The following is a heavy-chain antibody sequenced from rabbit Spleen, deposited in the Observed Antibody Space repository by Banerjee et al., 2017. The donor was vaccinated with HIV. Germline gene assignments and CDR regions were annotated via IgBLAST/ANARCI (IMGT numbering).Heavy chain of an antibody. CDR3: LRDRANIGGDYGPYYFDL. J-gene: IGHJ4*01. CDR2: IYNGDGST. D-gene: IGHD2-1*01. V-gene: IGHV1S47*01. CDR1: GFDFGSTYY. Sequence: QEQLVESGGGLVQPEGSLTLTCKAAGFDFGSTYYMCWVRQAPGKGPEWIACIYNGDGSTYYASWVNGRFTISRHNAQNTLYLQLDSLTAADTATYFCLRDRANIGGDYGPYYFDLWGQGTLVTVS.